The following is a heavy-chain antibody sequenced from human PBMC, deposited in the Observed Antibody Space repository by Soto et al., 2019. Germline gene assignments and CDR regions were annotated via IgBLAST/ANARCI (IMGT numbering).Heavy chain of an antibody. J-gene: IGHJ4*02. D-gene: IGHD6-13*01. CDR3: ARRIAAAGTFDY. CDR2: IYYSGST. V-gene: IGHV4-59*08. Sequence: QVQLQESGPGLVKPSETLSLTCTVSGGSISSYYWSWIRQPPGKGLEWIGYIYYSGSTNYNPSLKSRVTIPVDASKNQFSLKLSSVTAADTAVYYCARRIAAAGTFDYWGQGTLVTVSS. CDR1: GGSISSYY.